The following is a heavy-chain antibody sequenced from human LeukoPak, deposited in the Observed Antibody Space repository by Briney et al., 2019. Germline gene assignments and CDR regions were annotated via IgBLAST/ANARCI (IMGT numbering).Heavy chain of an antibody. V-gene: IGHV1-46*01. CDR1: GYTFISYY. Sequence: ASVKVSCKASGYTFISYYMHWVRQAPGQGLEWMGIINPSGGSTSYAQKFQGRVTMTRDMSTSTVYMELSSLRSEDTAVYYCARTLGRVVGASSFDYWGQGTLVTVSS. CDR3: ARTLGRVVGASSFDY. D-gene: IGHD1-26*01. J-gene: IGHJ4*02. CDR2: INPSGGST.